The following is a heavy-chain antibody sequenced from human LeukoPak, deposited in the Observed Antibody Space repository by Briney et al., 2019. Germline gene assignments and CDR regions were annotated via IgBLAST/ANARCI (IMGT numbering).Heavy chain of an antibody. V-gene: IGHV1-69*02. D-gene: IGHD6-13*01. CDR1: GGTFSSYT. CDR2: IIPILGIA. Sequence: SVKVSCKASGGTFSSYTISWVRQAPGQGLERMGRIIPILGIANYAQKFQGRVTITADKSTSTAYMELSSLRSEDTAVYYCARGSGYSDYFDYWGQGTLVTVSS. CDR3: ARGSGYSDYFDY. J-gene: IGHJ4*02.